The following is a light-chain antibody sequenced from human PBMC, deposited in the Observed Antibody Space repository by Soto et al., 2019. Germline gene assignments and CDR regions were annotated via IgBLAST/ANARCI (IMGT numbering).Light chain of an antibody. Sequence: QSALTQPASVSGSPGHSITISCTGTSRDVGGYNYVSWYQQHPGKAPKLMIYAVTDRPSGVSSRFSGSKSGNTASLTISGLQAEDEADYYCSSYTSSSTLFGTGTKVTVL. CDR3: SSYTSSSTL. J-gene: IGLJ1*01. CDR1: SRDVGGYNY. V-gene: IGLV2-14*01. CDR2: AVT.